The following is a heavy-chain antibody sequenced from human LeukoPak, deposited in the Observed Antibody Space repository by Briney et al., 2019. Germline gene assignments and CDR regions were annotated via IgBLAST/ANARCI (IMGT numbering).Heavy chain of an antibody. CDR1: GFTFSSYA. Sequence: PGGSLRLSCAASGFTFSSYAMSWVRQAPEKGLEWVSGITGSGGTTYYADSVKGRFTISRDNSRNTLYLQMDSLRAEDTAVYYCAKDRSPGIAVAGTDYWGQGTLVTVSS. D-gene: IGHD6-19*01. J-gene: IGHJ4*02. CDR3: AKDRSPGIAVAGTDY. CDR2: ITGSGGTT. V-gene: IGHV3-23*01.